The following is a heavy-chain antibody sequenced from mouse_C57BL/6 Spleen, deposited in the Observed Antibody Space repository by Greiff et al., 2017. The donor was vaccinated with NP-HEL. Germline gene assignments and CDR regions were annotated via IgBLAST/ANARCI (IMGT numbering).Heavy chain of an antibody. CDR1: GYAFSSYW. CDR2: IYPGDGDT. D-gene: IGHD1-1*01. J-gene: IGHJ3*01. CDR3: ARYDGSSPFAY. Sequence: QVQLKQSGPELVKPGASVKISCKASGYAFSSYWMNWVKQRPGKGLEWIGRIYPGDGDTNYNGKFKGKATLTADKSSSTAYMQLSSLTSEDSAVYFCARYDGSSPFAYWGQGTLVTVSA. V-gene: IGHV1-82*01.